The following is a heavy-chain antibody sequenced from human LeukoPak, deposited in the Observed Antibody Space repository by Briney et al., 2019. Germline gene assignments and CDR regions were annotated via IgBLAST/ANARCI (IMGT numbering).Heavy chain of an antibody. J-gene: IGHJ4*02. CDR1: GDTVSSNIAA. CDR3: ARDLCSGGSCYWRFDY. V-gene: IGHV6-1*01. D-gene: IGHD2-15*01. Sequence: SQTLSLTCAISGDTVSSNIAAWNWIRQSPSRGLEWLGRTYYRSKWNNDYAVSVKSRISSNPDTSKNQFSLQLNSVTPEDTAVYYCARDLCSGGSCYWRFDYWGQGTLVTVPS. CDR2: TYYRSKWNN.